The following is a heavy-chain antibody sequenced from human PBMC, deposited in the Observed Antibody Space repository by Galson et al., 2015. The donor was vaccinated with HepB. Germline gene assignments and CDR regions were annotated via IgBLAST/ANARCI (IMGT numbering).Heavy chain of an antibody. Sequence: SVKVSCKASGYTFTSYGISWVRQAPGQGLEWMGWISAYNGNTNYAQKLQGRVTMTTDTSTSTAYMELRSLRSDDTAVYYCARVETNTAMVNAYAVTFGGVINPSDYWGQGTLVTVSS. D-gene: IGHD3-16*01. V-gene: IGHV1-18*04. CDR3: ARVETNTAMVNAYAVTFGGVINPSDY. CDR1: GYTFTSYG. CDR2: ISAYNGNT. J-gene: IGHJ4*02.